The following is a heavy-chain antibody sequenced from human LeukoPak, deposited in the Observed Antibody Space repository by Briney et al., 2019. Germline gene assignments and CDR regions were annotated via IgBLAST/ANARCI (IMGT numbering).Heavy chain of an antibody. CDR2: IQYSGST. CDR3: ARRVSNWQNYFDF. Sequence: SETLSLTCTVSGGSISNYYWSWTRQPPGKGLEWIGYIQYSGSTNNNPSLKSRVALSVDTSKNQFSLNLSSVTAADTAVYYCARRVSNWQNYFDFWGQGTLVTVSS. D-gene: IGHD6-13*01. CDR1: GGSISNYY. J-gene: IGHJ4*02. V-gene: IGHV4-59*08.